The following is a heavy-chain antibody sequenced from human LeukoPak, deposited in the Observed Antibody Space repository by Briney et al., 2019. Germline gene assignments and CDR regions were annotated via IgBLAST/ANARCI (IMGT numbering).Heavy chain of an antibody. Sequence: ASVKVSCKVSGYTLNELSMDWVRQAPGEELEWMGGFDPEDGETIYAQKFQGRVTMTEDTSTDTAYMELSSLRSEDTAVYYCATVVSHSSDWYGPFDCWGQGTLVTVSS. CDR2: FDPEDGET. J-gene: IGHJ4*02. CDR3: ATVVSHSSDWYGPFDC. V-gene: IGHV1-24*01. D-gene: IGHD6-19*01. CDR1: GYTLNELS.